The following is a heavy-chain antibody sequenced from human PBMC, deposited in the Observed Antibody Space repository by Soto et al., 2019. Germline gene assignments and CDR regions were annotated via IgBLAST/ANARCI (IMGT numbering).Heavy chain of an antibody. J-gene: IGHJ6*02. V-gene: IGHV3-7*05. CDR1: EFTFSSYW. D-gene: IGHD2-2*01. CDR2: IKEDGSEK. Sequence: EVQLVESGGGLVQPGGSLRLSCAASEFTFSSYWMNWVRQAPGKGLAWVANIKEDGSEKYYVDSVKGRFTISRDNAKNSLYLQMNSLRGADTAVYYCARDLGAPGRGSAVGYYYHYGMDVWCQGTTVSVSS. CDR3: ARDLGAPGRGSAVGYYYHYGMDV.